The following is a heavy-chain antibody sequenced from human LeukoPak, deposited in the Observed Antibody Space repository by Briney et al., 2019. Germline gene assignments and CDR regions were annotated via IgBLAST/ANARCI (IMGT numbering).Heavy chain of an antibody. CDR2: INPNSGGT. CDR3: ARARDDQQLLVEFAFDI. V-gene: IGHV1-2*02. D-gene: IGHD6-19*01. Sequence: ASVKVSCKASGYTFTGYYMHWVRQAPGQGLEWMGWINPNSGGTNYAQKFQGRVTMTRDTSISTAYMELSRLRSDDTAVYYCARARDDQQLLVEFAFDIWGQGTMVTVSS. CDR1: GYTFTGYY. J-gene: IGHJ3*02.